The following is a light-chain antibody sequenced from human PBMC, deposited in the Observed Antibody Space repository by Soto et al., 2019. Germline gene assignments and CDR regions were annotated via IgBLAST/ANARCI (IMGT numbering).Light chain of an antibody. J-gene: IGLJ1*01. CDR2: DVS. V-gene: IGLV2-14*01. CDR3: SSYTSSSTLYV. Sequence: QSVLTQPASVSGSPGQSITISCTGTSSDVGAYNYVSWYQQHPGKAPKLMIYDVSNRPSGVSNRFSGSNSGNTSSLTISGLRAEDDADYYCSSYTSSSTLYVFGTGTKVTVL. CDR1: SSDVGAYNY.